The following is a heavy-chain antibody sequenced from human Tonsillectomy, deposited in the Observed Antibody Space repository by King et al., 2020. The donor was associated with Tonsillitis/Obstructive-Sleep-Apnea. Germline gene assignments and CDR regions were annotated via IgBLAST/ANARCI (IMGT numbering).Heavy chain of an antibody. V-gene: IGHV1-18*01. D-gene: IGHD3-3*01. Sequence: VQLVQSGAEVKKPGASVKVSCKASGYTFTSYGISWVRQAPGQGLEWMGWISAYNGNTNYAQKLQGRVTMTTDTSTSTAYMELSSLRSDDTALYYCARGPYYDFWSGYYPFDYWGQGTLVTVSS. CDR2: ISAYNGNT. CDR3: ARGPYYDFWSGYYPFDY. J-gene: IGHJ4*02. CDR1: GYTFTSYG.